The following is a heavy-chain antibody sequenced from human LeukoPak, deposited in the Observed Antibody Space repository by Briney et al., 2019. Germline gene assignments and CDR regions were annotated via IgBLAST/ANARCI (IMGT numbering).Heavy chain of an antibody. CDR1: GYTFTGYY. CDR3: ARDLLDYDFWSGYETRADY. Sequence: GASVKVSCRASGYTFTGYYMHWVRQAPGQGLEWMGWISPNSGATHYAQKFQGRVTMTRDTSLSTAYMELSGLRSDDTAVYYCARDLLDYDFWSGYETRADYWGQGTLVTVSS. CDR2: ISPNSGAT. V-gene: IGHV1-2*02. J-gene: IGHJ4*02. D-gene: IGHD3-3*01.